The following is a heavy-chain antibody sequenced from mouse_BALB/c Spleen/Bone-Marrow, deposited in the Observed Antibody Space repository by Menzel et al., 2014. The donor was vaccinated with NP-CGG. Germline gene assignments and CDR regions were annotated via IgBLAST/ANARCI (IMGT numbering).Heavy chain of an antibody. CDR3: ARHRYYAMDY. V-gene: IGHV2-6-1*01. J-gene: IGHJ4*01. Sequence: VKLVESGPGLVAPSQRLSIPCTISGFSLTNYGVHWVRQPPGKGLGWLVVIWSDGSTTYNSALKSRLSISKDNSKSQVFLKMNSLQTDNTAMYYCARHRYYAMDYWGQGASVTVSS. CDR2: IWSDGST. CDR1: GFSLTNYG.